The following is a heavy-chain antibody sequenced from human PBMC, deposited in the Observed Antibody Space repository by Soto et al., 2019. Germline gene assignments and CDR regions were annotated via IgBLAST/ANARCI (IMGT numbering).Heavy chain of an antibody. CDR3: AEDEVTAANWLDP. CDR1: GYIFINYG. CDR2: ISGYNGNT. V-gene: IGHV1-18*01. D-gene: IGHD2-2*01. Sequence: ASVKVSCKASGYIFINYGITWVRQAPGQGLEWMGWISGYNGNTKYADKLQGRVTMTTDTSTTTAYMELRSLRSDDTAVYYCAEDEVTAANWLDPWGQGTLVTVSS. J-gene: IGHJ5*02.